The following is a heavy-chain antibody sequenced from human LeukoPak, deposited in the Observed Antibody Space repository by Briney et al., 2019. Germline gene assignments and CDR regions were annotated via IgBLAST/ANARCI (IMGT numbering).Heavy chain of an antibody. CDR1: GFTFSNAW. CDR2: IKQDGSEK. D-gene: IGHD6-6*01. CDR3: ARERPFIAARPNYYYYYGMDV. V-gene: IGHV3-7*01. J-gene: IGHJ6*02. Sequence: GGSLRLSCAASGFTFSNAWMNWVRQAPGKGLEWVANIKQDGSEKYYVDSVKGRFTISRDNAKNSLYLQMNSLRAEDTAVYYCARERPFIAARPNYYYYYGMDVWGQGTTVTVSS.